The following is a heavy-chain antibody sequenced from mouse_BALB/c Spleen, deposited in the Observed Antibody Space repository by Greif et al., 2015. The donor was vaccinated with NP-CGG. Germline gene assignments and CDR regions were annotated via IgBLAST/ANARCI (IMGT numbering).Heavy chain of an antibody. J-gene: IGHJ3*01. CDR1: GYTFTSYW. Sequence: VQLQQSGAELAKPGASVKMSCKASGYTFTSYWMHWVKQRPGQGLEWIGYINPSTGYTEYNQKFKDKATLTADKSSSTAYMQLSSLTSVDSAVYDCARSGYDGYYGFAYWGQGTLVTVSA. D-gene: IGHD2-3*01. CDR3: ARSGYDGYYGFAY. V-gene: IGHV1-7*01. CDR2: INPSTGYT.